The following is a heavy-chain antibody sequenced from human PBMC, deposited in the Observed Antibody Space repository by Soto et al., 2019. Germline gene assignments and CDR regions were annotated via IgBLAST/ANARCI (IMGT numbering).Heavy chain of an antibody. D-gene: IGHD3-9*01. J-gene: IGHJ4*02. CDR1: GFIFSDYD. V-gene: IGHV3-48*03. CDR2: INYSGGTE. CDR3: AREGRGFDCLYSLDF. Sequence: ELQLVESGGGLVQPGGSLRLSCSSSGFIFSDYDMNWVRQAPGKGLEWISYINYSGGTEYYADSVKGRFTISRDNAKKSLFLQMTSLRADDTAIYFCAREGRGFDCLYSLDFWGQGTPVTVSS.